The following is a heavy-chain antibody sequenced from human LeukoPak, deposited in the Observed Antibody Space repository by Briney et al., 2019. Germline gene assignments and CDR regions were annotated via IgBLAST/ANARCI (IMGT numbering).Heavy chain of an antibody. CDR2: IWYDGSNK. Sequence: PGRSLKLSCAASGFTFSSYGMHWVRQAPGKGLEWVAVIWYDGSNKYYADSVKGRFTISRDNSKNSLYLQMNSLRTEDTALYYCAKDGASSSWLPTYYYYYGMDVWGQGTTVTVSS. J-gene: IGHJ6*02. CDR1: GFTFSSYG. V-gene: IGHV3-33*03. CDR3: AKDGASSSWLPTYYYYYGMDV. D-gene: IGHD6-13*01.